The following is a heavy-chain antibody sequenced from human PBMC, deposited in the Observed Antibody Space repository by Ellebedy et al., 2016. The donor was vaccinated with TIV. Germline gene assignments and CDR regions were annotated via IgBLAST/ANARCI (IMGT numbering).Heavy chain of an antibody. CDR3: ARWADGYSYWYFDL. V-gene: IGHV4-59*01. CDR2: ICYSGSA. Sequence: MPSETLSLTCTVSGGPLNNYYWNWIRQAPGTGLEWIGSICYSGSANSNPSLKSRVATSIDTSKNQFSLRLTSVTAADTAVYYCARWADGYSYWYFDLWGRGTLVTVSS. J-gene: IGHJ2*01. D-gene: IGHD5-24*01. CDR1: GGPLNNYY.